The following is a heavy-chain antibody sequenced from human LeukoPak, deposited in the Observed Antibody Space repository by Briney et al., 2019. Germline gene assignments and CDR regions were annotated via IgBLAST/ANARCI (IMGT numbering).Heavy chain of an antibody. D-gene: IGHD3-10*01. CDR2: ISSSGSTI. J-gene: IGHJ4*02. CDR1: GFTFSDHY. CDR3: AKEMVRGAPFDY. V-gene: IGHV3-11*01. Sequence: GGSLRLSCAASGFTFSDHYMSWIRQAPGKGLEWVSYISSSGSTIYYADSVKGRFTISRDNSKNTLYLQMNSLRAEDTAVYYCAKEMVRGAPFDYWGQGTLVTVSS.